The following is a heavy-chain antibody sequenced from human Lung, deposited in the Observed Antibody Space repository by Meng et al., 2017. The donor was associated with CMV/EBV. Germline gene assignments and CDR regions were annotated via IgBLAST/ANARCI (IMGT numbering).Heavy chain of an antibody. Sequence: GESLKISRAASGFTFSAHAVHSVRQAPGKGLEWVASISYEGSNKYYSDSVKGRFTISRDNSENMLYVQMNSLRAEDTAVYYCARDGRYLHIRTFGGGLDVWGQGTTVTVSS. CDR1: GFTFSAHA. D-gene: IGHD3-16*01. V-gene: IGHV3-30*04. CDR2: ISYEGSNK. J-gene: IGHJ6*02. CDR3: ARDGRYLHIRTFGGGLDV.